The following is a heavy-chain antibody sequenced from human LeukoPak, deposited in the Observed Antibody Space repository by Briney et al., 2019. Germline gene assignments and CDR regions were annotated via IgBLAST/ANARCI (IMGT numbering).Heavy chain of an antibody. J-gene: IGHJ4*02. CDR1: GGTFSSYA. CDR2: IIPILGIA. Sequence: SVKVSCKASGGTFSSYAISWVRQAPGQGLEWMGRIIPILGIANYAQKFQGRVTITADKSTGTAYMELSSLRSEDTAVYYCARDPTDPGIAAAGLFDYWGQGTLVTVSS. V-gene: IGHV1-69*04. CDR3: ARDPTDPGIAAAGLFDY. D-gene: IGHD6-13*01.